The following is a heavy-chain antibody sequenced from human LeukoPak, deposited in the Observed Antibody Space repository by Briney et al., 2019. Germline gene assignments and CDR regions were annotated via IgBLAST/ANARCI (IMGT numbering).Heavy chain of an antibody. D-gene: IGHD3-3*01. CDR3: ARREEWSKPFDP. CDR1: GYSDTNNW. J-gene: IGHJ5*02. CDR2: IYPDDSDT. V-gene: IGHV5-51*01. Sequence: GESLKISCKGSGYSDTNNWIGWVRQMPGRGLEWMGIIYPDDSDTRYSPSFQGQVTISADKSINTAYLQWSSLKASDTAMYYCARREEWSKPFDPWGQGTLVTVSS.